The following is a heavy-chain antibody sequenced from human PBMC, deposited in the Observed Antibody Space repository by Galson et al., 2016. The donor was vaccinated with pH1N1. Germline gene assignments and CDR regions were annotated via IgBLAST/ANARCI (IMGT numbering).Heavy chain of an antibody. D-gene: IGHD4-17*01. V-gene: IGHV2-70*01. Sequence: PALVKPTQTLTLTCTFSGFSLSTRAMCVTWIRQPPGKALEWLTLIDWDDDQYYSSSLKTRHTIPKDTSKNQVVLTMTNMDPVDTATYYCARILYGDYTSYFDYWGQGTLVTVSS. CDR2: IDWDDDQ. CDR3: ARILYGDYTSYFDY. CDR1: GFSLSTRAMC. J-gene: IGHJ4*02.